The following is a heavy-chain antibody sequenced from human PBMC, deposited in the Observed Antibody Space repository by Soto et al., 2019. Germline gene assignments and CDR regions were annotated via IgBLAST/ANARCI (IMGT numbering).Heavy chain of an antibody. CDR1: GYTFTSYG. CDR3: ARDYFHYYDSSGPGGAFDI. D-gene: IGHD3-22*01. Sequence: ASVKVSCKASGYTFTSYGISWVRQAPGQGLEWMGWISAYNGNTNYAQKLQGRVTMTTDTSTSTAYMELSSLRSEDTAVYYCARDYFHYYDSSGPGGAFDIWGQGTMVTVSS. CDR2: ISAYNGNT. V-gene: IGHV1-18*04. J-gene: IGHJ3*02.